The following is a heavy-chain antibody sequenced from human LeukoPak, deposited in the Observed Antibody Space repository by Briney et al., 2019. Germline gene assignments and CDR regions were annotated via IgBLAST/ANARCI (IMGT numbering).Heavy chain of an antibody. Sequence: SETLSLTCTISGGFISSYYWSWIRQPPGKGLEWIGYIYYSGSTNYNPSLKSRVTISVDTSKNQFSLRLSSVTAADTAVYYCARTVPRAGYSSSWHLDYWGQGTLVTVSS. D-gene: IGHD6-13*01. CDR2: IYYSGST. V-gene: IGHV4-59*01. CDR1: GGFISSYY. CDR3: ARTVPRAGYSSSWHLDY. J-gene: IGHJ4*02.